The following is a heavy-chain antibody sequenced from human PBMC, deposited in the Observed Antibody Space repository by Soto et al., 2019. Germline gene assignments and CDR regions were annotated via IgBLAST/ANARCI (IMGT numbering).Heavy chain of an antibody. J-gene: IGHJ4*02. CDR2: IYYSGST. Sequence: QVQLQESGPGLVKPSETLSLTCTVSGGSISSYYWSWIRQPPGKGLEWIGYIYYSGSTNYNPSLNRRVSISADPSKNHFSLQMSSVTAAGPAVYYCARRYGSAIDYWGQGTLVSVSS. V-gene: IGHV4-59*08. CDR3: ARRYGSAIDY. CDR1: GGSISSYY. D-gene: IGHD1-26*01.